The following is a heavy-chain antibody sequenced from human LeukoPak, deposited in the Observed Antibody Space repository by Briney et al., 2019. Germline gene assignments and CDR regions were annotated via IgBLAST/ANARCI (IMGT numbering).Heavy chain of an antibody. CDR3: ARHSSGWYRG. Sequence: PGGSLRLSCAASGFTFSNAWMSWVRQAPGKGLEWVGRIKSKTDGGTTDYAAPIKGRFTISRDDSKNTLYLQMNSLKTEDTAMYYCARHSSGWYRGWGQGTLVTVSS. V-gene: IGHV3-15*01. CDR2: IKSKTDGGTT. J-gene: IGHJ4*02. D-gene: IGHD6-19*01. CDR1: GFTFSNAW.